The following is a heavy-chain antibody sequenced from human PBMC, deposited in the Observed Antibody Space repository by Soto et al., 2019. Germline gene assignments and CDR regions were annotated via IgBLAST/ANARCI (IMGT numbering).Heavy chain of an antibody. Sequence: ASVKVSCKASGGTFSIYAIIWVRQAPGQGLEWMGGIIPIFGTANYAQKFQGRVTITADESTSTAYMELSSLRSEDTAVYYCVRPLRYFDWSPVLDIWGQGTMVTVSS. CDR2: IIPIFGTA. V-gene: IGHV1-69*13. CDR3: VRPLRYFDWSPVLDI. D-gene: IGHD3-9*01. CDR1: GGTFSIYA. J-gene: IGHJ3*02.